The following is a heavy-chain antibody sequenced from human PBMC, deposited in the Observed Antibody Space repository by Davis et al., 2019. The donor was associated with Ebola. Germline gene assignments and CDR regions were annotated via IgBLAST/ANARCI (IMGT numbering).Heavy chain of an antibody. Sequence: GGSLRLSCAASAFTFSDYAMHWVRQAPGKGLEWVAVISYDGSNKYYADSVRSRFTISRDNSKNTLNLQMNSLRPEDTAVYYCARTSPNGDFTYYFDHWGQGTLVTVSS. D-gene: IGHD4-17*01. CDR3: ARTSPNGDFTYYFDH. CDR2: ISYDGSNK. V-gene: IGHV3-30*08. J-gene: IGHJ4*02. CDR1: AFTFSDYA.